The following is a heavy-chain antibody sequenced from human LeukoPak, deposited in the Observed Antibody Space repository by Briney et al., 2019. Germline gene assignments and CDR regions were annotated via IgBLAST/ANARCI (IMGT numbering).Heavy chain of an antibody. CDR1: GFTFSNHA. V-gene: IGHV3-23*01. D-gene: IGHD6-13*01. Sequence: GGSLRLSCAASGFTFSNHAMSWVRQAPGKVLEWVSDISGSGGSTYYADSVKGRFTISRDNSKDTLYLQMNSLRAEDTAVYYCAKDSGFSSSWQLGYWGQGTQVTVSS. CDR3: AKDSGFSSSWQLGY. J-gene: IGHJ4*02. CDR2: ISGSGGST.